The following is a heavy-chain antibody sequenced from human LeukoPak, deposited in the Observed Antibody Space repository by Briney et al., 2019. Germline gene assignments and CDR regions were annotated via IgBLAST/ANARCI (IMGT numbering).Heavy chain of an antibody. V-gene: IGHV1-24*01. Sequence: ASVKVSCKVSGYTLTELSMHWVRQAPGKGLEWMGGFDPEDGETVYAQEFQGRVTMTEGTSTDTAYMELSSLRSEDTAVYYCAIIPQGGRWLQLFGWGQGTLVTVSS. CDR3: AIIPQGGRWLQLFG. CDR1: GYTLTELS. CDR2: FDPEDGET. J-gene: IGHJ4*02. D-gene: IGHD5-24*01.